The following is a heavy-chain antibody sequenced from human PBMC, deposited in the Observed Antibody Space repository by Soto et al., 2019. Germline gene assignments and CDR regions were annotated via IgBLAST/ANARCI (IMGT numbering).Heavy chain of an antibody. CDR1: GGTFSSYT. CDR2: IIPILGIA. CDR3: AGAEVFRTRIAAAGTGAFDY. Sequence: SVKVSCKASGGTFSSYTISWVRQAPGQGLEWMGRIIPILGIANYAQKFQGRVTITADKSTSTAYMELSSLRSEDTAVYYCAGAEVFRTRIAAAGTGAFDYWGQGTLVTVSS. V-gene: IGHV1-69*02. J-gene: IGHJ4*02. D-gene: IGHD6-13*01.